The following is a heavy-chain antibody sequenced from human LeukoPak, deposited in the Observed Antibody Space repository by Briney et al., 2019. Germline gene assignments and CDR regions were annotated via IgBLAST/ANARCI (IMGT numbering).Heavy chain of an antibody. D-gene: IGHD2-8*01. J-gene: IGHJ6*03. CDR1: GYAFTAHY. V-gene: IGHV1-2*02. Sequence: VSVNVSCKASGYAFTAHYIHWVRHSPGQGFEWIVWINPNSGGPNYTQQFQGRVTMARVTSICTAYMELSRLRSDDTAVYYCARVGYCTHGVCYSMDLWGKGTTVIVSS. CDR3: ARVGYCTHGVCYSMDL. CDR2: INPNSGGP.